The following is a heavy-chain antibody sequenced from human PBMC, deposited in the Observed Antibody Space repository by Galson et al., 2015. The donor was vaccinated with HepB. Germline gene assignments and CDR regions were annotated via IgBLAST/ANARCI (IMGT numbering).Heavy chain of an antibody. CDR2: ISSSGSTI. V-gene: IGHV3-11*01. Sequence: SLRLSCAASGFTFSDYYMSWIRQAPGKGLEWVSYISSSGSTIYYADSVKGRFTISRDNSKNTLSLQMNSLSAEDTAMYYCAKGDQLRFLEWLSHPFDYWGQGTLVTVSS. J-gene: IGHJ4*02. D-gene: IGHD3-3*01. CDR1: GFTFSDYY. CDR3: AKGDQLRFLEWLSHPFDY.